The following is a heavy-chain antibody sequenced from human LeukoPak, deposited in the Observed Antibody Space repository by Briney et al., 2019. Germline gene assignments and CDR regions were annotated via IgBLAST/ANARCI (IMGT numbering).Heavy chain of an antibody. J-gene: IGHJ4*02. Sequence: SQTLSLTCAISGDSFSSNIATWNWIRQSPSRGLEWLGRTYYRSKWNNDYAVSVKSRITINPDTSKNQLSLQLNSVTPEDTAVYYCAKAGYYDSSGYSYGIDYWGQGTLVTVSS. CDR2: TYYRSKWNN. V-gene: IGHV6-1*01. D-gene: IGHD3-22*01. CDR1: GDSFSSNIAT. CDR3: AKAGYYDSSGYSYGIDY.